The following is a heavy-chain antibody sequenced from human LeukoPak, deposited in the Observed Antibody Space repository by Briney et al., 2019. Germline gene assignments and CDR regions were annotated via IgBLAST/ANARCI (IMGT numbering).Heavy chain of an antibody. V-gene: IGHV4-34*01. CDR1: GGSFSGYY. Sequence: PSETLSLTCAVYGGSFSGYYCSWIRQPPGKGLEWIGEINHSGSTNYNPSPKSRVTISVDTSKNQFSLKLSSVTAADTAVYYCARVYSSGWPNYYYYGMDVWGQGTTVTVSS. CDR2: INHSGST. D-gene: IGHD6-19*01. J-gene: IGHJ6*02. CDR3: ARVYSSGWPNYYYYGMDV.